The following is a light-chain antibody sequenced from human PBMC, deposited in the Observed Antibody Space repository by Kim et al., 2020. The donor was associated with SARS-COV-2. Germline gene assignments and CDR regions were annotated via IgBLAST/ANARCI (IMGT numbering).Light chain of an antibody. CDR2: QDS. CDR3: QAWDSSTVV. CDR1: NLGDKY. J-gene: IGLJ2*01. V-gene: IGLV3-1*01. Sequence: VSPAQTASITCSGDNLGDKYACWYQQKPGQSPLLVIYQDSKLPSGIPERFSGSNSGNTATLTISGTQAMDEADYYCQAWDSSTVVFGGGTQLTVL.